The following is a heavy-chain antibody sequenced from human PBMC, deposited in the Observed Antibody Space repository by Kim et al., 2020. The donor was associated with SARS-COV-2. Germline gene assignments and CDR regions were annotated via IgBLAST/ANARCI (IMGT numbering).Heavy chain of an antibody. V-gene: IGHV4-39*01. CDR3: ARLVSENSAVEY. CDR1: GDSISRSSNY. Sequence: SETLSLTFTVSGDSISRSSNYWGWIRQHPGKGLEWIGSINYSGNTYYNPSLKSRVTISVDTSKNQFSLKMRSVTAADTAVYYCARLVSENSAVEYWGQGTLVTVSS. CDR2: INYSGNT. J-gene: IGHJ4*02.